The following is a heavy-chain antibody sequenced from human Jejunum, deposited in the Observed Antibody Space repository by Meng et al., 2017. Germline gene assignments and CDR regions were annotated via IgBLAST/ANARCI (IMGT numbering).Heavy chain of an antibody. Sequence: GQLQQSVPGPVNPSQTLSPTCAISGDSVSSNSPAWNWIRQSPSRGLEWLGRTYYRSKWYSDYAVSVKSRITINTDTSKNQLSLQLNSVTPEDTAVYYCARDESRLLRSWGQGTLVTVSS. J-gene: IGHJ5*02. D-gene: IGHD3-22*01. CDR3: ARDESRLLRS. CDR2: TYYRSKWYS. V-gene: IGHV6-1*01. CDR1: GDSVSSNSPA.